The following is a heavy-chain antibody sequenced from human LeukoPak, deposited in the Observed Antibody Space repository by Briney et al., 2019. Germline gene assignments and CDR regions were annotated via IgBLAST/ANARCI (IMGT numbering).Heavy chain of an antibody. J-gene: IGHJ4*02. CDR3: ATLQLANDY. CDR2: IYYSGST. Sequence: SETLSLTCTVSGGSISSSSYYWGWIRQPPGKGLEWIGSIYYSGSTYYNPSLKSRVTISVDTSKNQFSLKLSSVTAADTAVYYCATLQLANDYWGQGTLVTVSS. CDR1: GGSISSSSYY. D-gene: IGHD5-18*01. V-gene: IGHV4-39*07.